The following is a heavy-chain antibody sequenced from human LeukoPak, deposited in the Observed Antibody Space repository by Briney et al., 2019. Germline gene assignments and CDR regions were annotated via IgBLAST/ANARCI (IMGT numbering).Heavy chain of an antibody. V-gene: IGHV4-4*07. Sequence: SETLSPTCTFSRCPISGYLWSLIRPPPGKGLEWDGSNHITETANYNPSLESRVTMSVDSSKNQFSLRLRSVTAADTAVYYCARGAPDALAVEYNWLDPWGQGTLVTVSS. CDR3: ARGAPDALAVEYNWLDP. D-gene: IGHD2-15*01. CDR1: RCPISGYL. J-gene: IGHJ5*02. CDR2: NHITETA.